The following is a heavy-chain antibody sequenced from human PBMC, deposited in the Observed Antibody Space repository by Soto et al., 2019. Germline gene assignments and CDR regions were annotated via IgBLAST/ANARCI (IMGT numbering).Heavy chain of an antibody. CDR1: GGSISSSSYY. J-gene: IGHJ6*02. D-gene: IGHD6-6*01. CDR2: IYYSGST. V-gene: IGHV4-39*01. CDR3: ARHIGISSSSSRRFGTKYYGMDF. Sequence: PSETLSLTCTVSGGSISSSSYYWGWIRQPPGKGLEWIGSIYYSGSTYYNPSLKSRVTISVDTSKNQFSLKLSSVTAADTAVYYCARHIGISSSSSRRFGTKYYGMDFWGQGTTVTVSS.